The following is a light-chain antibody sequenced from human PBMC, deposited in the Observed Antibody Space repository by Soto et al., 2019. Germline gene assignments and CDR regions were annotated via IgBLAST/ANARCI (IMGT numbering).Light chain of an antibody. CDR3: HQHGGTPET. CDR1: QSVSIN. V-gene: IGKV3D-15*01. Sequence: EIVITQSPATLSVSPGERATLSCRASQSVSINLAWYQQKPGQAPRLLIYGASTRATGIPARFSGSGSGTEFILTISALEPEDSGIYHCHQHGGTPETFGQGTKVDI. J-gene: IGKJ1*01. CDR2: GAS.